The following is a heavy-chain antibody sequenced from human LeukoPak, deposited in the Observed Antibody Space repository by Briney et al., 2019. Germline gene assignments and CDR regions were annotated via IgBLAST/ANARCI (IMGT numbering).Heavy chain of an antibody. CDR1: GFTFSSYG. CDR3: ARDSDGYMDV. Sequence: PGGSLRLSCAASGFTFSSYGMNWVRQAPGKGLEWVSYISSSSTIYYADSVKGRFTISRDNAKNSLYLQMNSLRADDTAVYYCARDSDGYMDVWGKGTTVTVSS. J-gene: IGHJ6*03. CDR2: ISSSSTI. V-gene: IGHV3-48*01.